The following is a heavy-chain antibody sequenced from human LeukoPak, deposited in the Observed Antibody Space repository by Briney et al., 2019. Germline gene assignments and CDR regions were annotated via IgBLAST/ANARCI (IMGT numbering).Heavy chain of an antibody. J-gene: IGHJ4*02. Sequence: GGSLRLSCAASGFTFSDYNMNWVRQAPGKGLEWVSYISKTTRTIHYADSVTGRLTISRDNAKNSLYLQMSSLRVEDTAVYYCAVDRRQGPTVTTFSPFDFWGQGTLVTVSS. CDR2: ISKTTRTI. CDR1: GFTFSDYN. CDR3: AVDRRQGPTVTTFSPFDF. D-gene: IGHD4-17*01. V-gene: IGHV3-48*04.